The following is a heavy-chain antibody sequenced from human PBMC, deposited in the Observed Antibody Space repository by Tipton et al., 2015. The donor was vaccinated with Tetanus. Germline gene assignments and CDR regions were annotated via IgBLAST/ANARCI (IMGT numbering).Heavy chain of an antibody. CDR1: DDSISSSSYY. Sequence: GLVKPSETLSLNCSVSDDSISSSSYYWEWIRQPPGKGLEWIGSIDFSGSTYYIPSLKSRVTISVDTSKNHFSLKLRSVTAADTAVYYCARIRQVGKPGPFFDYWGQGTLVTVSS. V-gene: IGHV4-39*07. D-gene: IGHD7-27*01. CDR2: IDFSGST. J-gene: IGHJ4*02. CDR3: ARIRQVGKPGPFFDY.